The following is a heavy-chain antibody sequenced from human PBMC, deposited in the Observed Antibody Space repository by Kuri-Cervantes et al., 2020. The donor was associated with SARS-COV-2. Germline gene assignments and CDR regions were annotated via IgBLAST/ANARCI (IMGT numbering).Heavy chain of an antibody. CDR1: GYTFTGYY. Sequence: ASVKVSCKASGYTFTGYYMHWVRQAPGQGLEWMGWINPNSGNTGYARKSQGRVTITRNTSISTAYMELSSLRSEDTAVYYCASVSGSYYWAFDYWGQGTLVTVSS. V-gene: IGHV1-8*03. CDR2: INPNSGNT. J-gene: IGHJ4*02. D-gene: IGHD1-26*01. CDR3: ASVSGSYYWAFDY.